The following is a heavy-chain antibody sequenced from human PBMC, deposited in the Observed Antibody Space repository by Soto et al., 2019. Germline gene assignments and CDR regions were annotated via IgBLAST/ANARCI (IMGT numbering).Heavy chain of an antibody. CDR1: GDSVSSCSAA. J-gene: IGHJ5*02. CDR3: VRDRYSSSGWFDP. V-gene: IGHV6-1*01. D-gene: IGHD3-10*01. Sequence: SQTLSLTCAISGDSVSSCSAAWNWIRQSPSGGLEWLGRTYYRSRFFSDYAESVKSRIIINPDTSKNQFSLQLKSVTPEDTAVYYCVRDRYSSSGWFDPWGQGTPVTV. CDR2: TYYRSRFFS.